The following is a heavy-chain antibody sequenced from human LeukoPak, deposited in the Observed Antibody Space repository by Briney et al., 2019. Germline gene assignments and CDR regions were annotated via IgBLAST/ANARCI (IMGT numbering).Heavy chain of an antibody. D-gene: IGHD2-15*01. CDR3: ARSYYCSGGSCCSEGAFDI. CDR1: GGTFSSYA. Sequence: SVKVSCKASGGTFSSYAISWVRQAPGQGLEWMGGIIPIFGTANYAQKFQGRVTITTDESTSTAYMELSSLRSEDTAVYYCARSYYCSGGSCCSEGAFDIWGQGTMVTVSS. V-gene: IGHV1-69*05. J-gene: IGHJ3*02. CDR2: IIPIFGTA.